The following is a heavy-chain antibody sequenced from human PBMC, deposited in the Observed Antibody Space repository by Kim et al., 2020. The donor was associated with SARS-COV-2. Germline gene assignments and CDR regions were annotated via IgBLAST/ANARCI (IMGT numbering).Heavy chain of an antibody. CDR3: ARDDRLAPLSYGMDV. Sequence: ASVKVSCKASGYTFTSYGISWVRQAPGQGLEWMGRISAYNGNTNYAQKLQGRVTMTTDTSTSTAYMELRSLRSDDTAVYYCARDDRLAPLSYGMDVWGQGTPVTVSS. J-gene: IGHJ6*02. CDR1: GYTFTSYG. V-gene: IGHV1-18*01. CDR2: ISAYNGNT. D-gene: IGHD4-17*01.